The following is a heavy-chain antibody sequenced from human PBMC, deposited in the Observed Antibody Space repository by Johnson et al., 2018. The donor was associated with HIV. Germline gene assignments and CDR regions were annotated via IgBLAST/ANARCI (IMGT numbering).Heavy chain of an antibody. CDR2: ITGAGDGT. V-gene: IGHV3-23*04. D-gene: IGHD1-26*01. J-gene: IGHJ3*02. Sequence: EVQLVESGGGLVQPGGSLRLSCAASRFTFSIYAMNWVRQAPGKGLEWVSAITGAGDGTYHADSVKGRFTISRDNYKNRLFLQMNSLRADDTAVYYCAKGRSGSYPYDAFDIWGQGTMVTVSS. CDR3: AKGRSGSYPYDAFDI. CDR1: RFTFSIYA.